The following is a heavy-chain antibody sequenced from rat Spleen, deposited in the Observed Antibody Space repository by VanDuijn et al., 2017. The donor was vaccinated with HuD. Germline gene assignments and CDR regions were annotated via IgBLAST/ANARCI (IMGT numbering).Heavy chain of an antibody. D-gene: IGHD1-12*02. J-gene: IGHJ2*01. CDR2: IIYDGSKT. Sequence: EVQLVESGGGLVQPGRSLKLSCAASGFTYSNYVMAWVSQAPTKGLEWLATIIYDGSKTYYRDSVKGRFTISRDNAKSTLYLQMNSLRSEDTATYYCSTDTFYDGTYYPGGFDYWGQGVMVTVSS. V-gene: IGHV5S10*01. CDR1: GFTYSNYV. CDR3: STDTFYDGTYYPGGFDY.